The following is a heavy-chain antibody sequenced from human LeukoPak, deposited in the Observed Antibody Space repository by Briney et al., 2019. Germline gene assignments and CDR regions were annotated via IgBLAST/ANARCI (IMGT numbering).Heavy chain of an antibody. CDR3: LFESGNSRFDY. V-gene: IGHV3-21*01. D-gene: IGHD4-23*01. CDR1: GFTFSSYS. Sequence: GGPLRLSCAASGFTFSSYSMNWVRKAPGKGLEGVSSISSSSSYIYYADSVKGRFTISRDNAKNSLYLQMNSLRAEDTAAYYCLFESGNSRFDYWGQGTLVTVSS. CDR2: ISSSSSYI. J-gene: IGHJ4*02.